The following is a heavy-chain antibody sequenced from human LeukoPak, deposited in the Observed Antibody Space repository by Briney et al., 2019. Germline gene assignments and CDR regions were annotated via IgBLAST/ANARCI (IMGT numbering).Heavy chain of an antibody. CDR2: ISSSSSYI. J-gene: IGHJ4*02. CDR3: ARGPDVVVPAASPLGFDY. V-gene: IGHV3-21*01. CDR1: GFTFSSYW. D-gene: IGHD2-2*01. Sequence: GGSLRLSCAASGFTFSSYWMSWVRQAPGKGLEWVSSISSSSSYIYYADSVKGRFTISRDNTKNSLYLQMNSLRAEDTAVYYCARGPDVVVPAASPLGFDYWGQGTLVTVSS.